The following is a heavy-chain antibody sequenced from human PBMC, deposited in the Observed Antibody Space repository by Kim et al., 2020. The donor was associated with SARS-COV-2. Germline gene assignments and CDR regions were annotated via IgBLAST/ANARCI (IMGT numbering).Heavy chain of an antibody. CDR3: AREGLVGATPHYYFDY. J-gene: IGHJ4*02. Sequence: KFQGRVTITADESTSTAYMELSSLRSEDTAVYFCAREGLVGATPHYYFDYWGQGTLVTVSS. D-gene: IGHD1-26*01. V-gene: IGHV1-69*01.